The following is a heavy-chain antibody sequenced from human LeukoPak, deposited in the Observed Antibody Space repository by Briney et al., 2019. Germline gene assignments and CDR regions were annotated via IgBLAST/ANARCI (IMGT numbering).Heavy chain of an antibody. Sequence: ASVKVSCKSSGYTLTSYGISGVRQAPGQGLDGMGWISADNGNTNDAQKLQGRVTMTTHPSTRTAYMELRSLRYDPTAVYYCARDRTAMATNHFDYWGQGTLVTVSS. CDR3: ARDRTAMATNHFDY. CDR1: GYTLTSYG. D-gene: IGHD5-18*01. V-gene: IGHV1-18*01. CDR2: ISADNGNT. J-gene: IGHJ4*02.